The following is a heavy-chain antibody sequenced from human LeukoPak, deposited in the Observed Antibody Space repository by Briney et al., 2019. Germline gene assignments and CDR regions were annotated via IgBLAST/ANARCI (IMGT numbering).Heavy chain of an antibody. Sequence: PGGSLRLSCAASGFTLSSSAMSWVRQAPGKGLEWVSAINPSGDDTYYAESVRGRFTISRDNSKNTVYLQMNSLRAEDTAAYYCARQRGYCSSGSCYFDYWGQGTLVTVSS. CDR2: INPSGDDT. V-gene: IGHV3-23*01. CDR3: ARQRGYCSSGSCYFDY. D-gene: IGHD2-15*01. CDR1: GFTLSSSA. J-gene: IGHJ4*02.